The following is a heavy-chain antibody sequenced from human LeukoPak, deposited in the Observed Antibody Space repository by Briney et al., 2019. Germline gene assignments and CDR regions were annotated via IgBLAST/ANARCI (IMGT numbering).Heavy chain of an antibody. CDR1: GYTFTSYG. CDR3: ARAVPYSNYVNYYGMDV. D-gene: IGHD4-11*01. J-gene: IGHJ6*02. V-gene: IGHV1-18*01. Sequence: ASVKVSCKASGYTFTSYGISWVRQAPGQGLEWMGWISAYNGNTNYAQKLQGRVTMTTDTSTSTAYMELRNLRSDDTAVYYCARAVPYSNYVNYYGMDVWGQGTTVTVSS. CDR2: ISAYNGNT.